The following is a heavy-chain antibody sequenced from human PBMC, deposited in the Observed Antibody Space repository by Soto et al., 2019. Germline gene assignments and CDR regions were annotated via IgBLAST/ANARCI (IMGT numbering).Heavy chain of an antibody. J-gene: IGHJ4*02. CDR2: INHSGST. Sequence: PSETLSLTCAVYGGSFSCYYWSWIRQPPGKGLEWIGEINHSGSTNYNPSLKSRVTISVDTSKNQFSLKLSSVTAADTAVYYCARGYDILTGPSGYWGQGTLVTVSS. V-gene: IGHV4-34*01. CDR3: ARGYDILTGPSGY. D-gene: IGHD3-9*01. CDR1: GGSFSCYY.